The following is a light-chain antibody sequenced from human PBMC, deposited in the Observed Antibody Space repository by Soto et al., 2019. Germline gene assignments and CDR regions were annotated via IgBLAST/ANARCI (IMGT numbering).Light chain of an antibody. Sequence: DIQMTQSPSTLSASVGDRVTITCRASQSISSWLAWYQQKPGKAPKLLIYKASNLESWVPSRFSGSGSGTEFTLTVSSLQPDDFATYDCQQYNGTFGQGTKVEIK. CDR3: QQYNGT. CDR1: QSISSW. CDR2: KAS. J-gene: IGKJ1*01. V-gene: IGKV1-5*03.